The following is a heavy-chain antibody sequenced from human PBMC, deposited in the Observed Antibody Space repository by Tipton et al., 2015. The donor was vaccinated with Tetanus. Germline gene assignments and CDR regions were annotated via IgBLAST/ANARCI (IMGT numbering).Heavy chain of an antibody. J-gene: IGHJ4*02. Sequence: TLSLTCTVSGGLITSGGDSWPWILQLPGQGLAWLGYSSHADNTYYTPSVTSRLTLSLQRSKNQVSLKLISVTAADTAVDYCVRGRGLGAYSFRLEHWCQGHLGDVS. CDR1: GGLITSGGDS. D-gene: IGHD5-12*01. CDR2: SSHADNT. V-gene: IGHV4-30-2*01. CDR3: VRGRGLGAYSFRLEH.